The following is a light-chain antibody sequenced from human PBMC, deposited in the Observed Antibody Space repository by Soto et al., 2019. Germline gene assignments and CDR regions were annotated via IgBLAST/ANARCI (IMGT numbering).Light chain of an antibody. CDR1: QGIRND. CDR3: LQHNNYPRT. V-gene: IGKV1-17*01. CDR2: AAA. J-gene: IGKJ2*01. Sequence: IQMTQSPSSLSASVGDRVTITCRASQGIRNDLYWYQQKPGKAPRVLIYAAAGLQSGIPSRFSGSGSGTEFTLTISSLQPEDFATYYCLQHNNYPRTFGQGTKLEIK.